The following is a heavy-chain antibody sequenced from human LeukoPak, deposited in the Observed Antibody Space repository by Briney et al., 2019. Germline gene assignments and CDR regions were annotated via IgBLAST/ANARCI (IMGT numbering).Heavy chain of an antibody. CDR1: GFTFSSYW. CDR2: INSDGSVT. V-gene: IGHV3-74*01. J-gene: IGHJ4*02. D-gene: IGHD3-22*01. Sequence: GGSLRLSCAASGFTFSSYWMHWVRQAPAKGLVWVSRINSDGSVTNYADSVKGRFTISRDNAKNTLYLQMNSLRAEDTAVYYCARVVVDSSGYYYENWGQGTLVTVSS. CDR3: ARVVVDSSGYYYEN.